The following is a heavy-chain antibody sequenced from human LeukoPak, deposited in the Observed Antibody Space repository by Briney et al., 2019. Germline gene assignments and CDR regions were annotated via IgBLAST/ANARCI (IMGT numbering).Heavy chain of an antibody. D-gene: IGHD3-3*01. Sequence: PSETLSLTCAVYGGSFSGYYWSWIRQPPGKGLEWIGEINHSGSTNYNPSLKSRVTISVDTSKNQFSLKLSSVTAADTAVYYCARGWNDFWSGYHRFDYWGQGTLVTVSS. J-gene: IGHJ4*02. CDR1: GGSFSGYY. CDR3: ARGWNDFWSGYHRFDY. V-gene: IGHV4-34*01. CDR2: INHSGST.